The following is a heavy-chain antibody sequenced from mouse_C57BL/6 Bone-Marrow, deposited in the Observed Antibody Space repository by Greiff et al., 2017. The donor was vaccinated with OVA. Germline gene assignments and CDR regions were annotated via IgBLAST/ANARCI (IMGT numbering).Heavy chain of an antibody. J-gene: IGHJ2*01. CDR2: ISSGGSYT. V-gene: IGHV5-6*01. Sequence: VQLKESGGDLVKPGGSLKLSCAASGFTFSSYGMSWVRQTPDKRLEWVATISSGGSYTYYPDSVKGRFTISRDNAKNTLYLQRSSLKSEDTAMYYGARLPYFDYWGQGTTLTVSS. CDR1: GFTFSSYG. CDR3: ARLPYFDY.